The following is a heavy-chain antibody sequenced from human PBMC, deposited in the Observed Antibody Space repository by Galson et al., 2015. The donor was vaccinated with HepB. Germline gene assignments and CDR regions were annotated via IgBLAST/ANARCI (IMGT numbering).Heavy chain of an antibody. CDR3: AREEYSSSSRPRAGYYYYMDV. V-gene: IGHV1-3*01. J-gene: IGHJ6*03. CDR2: INAGNGNT. CDR1: GYTFTSYA. D-gene: IGHD6-6*01. Sequence: SVKVSCKASGYTFTSYAMHWVRQAPGQRLEWMGWINAGNGNTKYSQKFQGRVTITRDTSASTAYMELSSLRSEDTAVYYCAREEYSSSSRPRAGYYYYMDVWGKGTTVTVSS.